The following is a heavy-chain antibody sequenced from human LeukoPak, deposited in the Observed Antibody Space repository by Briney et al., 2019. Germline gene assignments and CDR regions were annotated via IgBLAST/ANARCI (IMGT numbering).Heavy chain of an antibody. Sequence: GGSLRLSCAASGFTFSSYEMSWVRQAPGKGLEWVSYISSSGSTIYYADSVKGRFTISRDNAKNSLYLQMNSLRAEDTAVYYCAREYCSGGSCYYYYYGMDVWGQGTTVTVSS. J-gene: IGHJ6*02. CDR2: ISSSGSTI. CDR3: AREYCSGGSCYYYYYGMDV. V-gene: IGHV3-48*03. D-gene: IGHD2-15*01. CDR1: GFTFSSYE.